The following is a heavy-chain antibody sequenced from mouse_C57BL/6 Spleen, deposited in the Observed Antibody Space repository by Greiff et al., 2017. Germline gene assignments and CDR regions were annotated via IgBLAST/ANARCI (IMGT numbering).Heavy chain of an antibody. D-gene: IGHD1-1*01. CDR1: GYTFTSYW. CDR3: ASLPTVAPAY. J-gene: IGHJ3*01. CDR2: INPSSGYT. Sequence: QVQLKESGAELAKPGASVKLSCKASGYTFTSYWMHWVKQRPGQGLEWIGYINPSSGYTKYNQKFKDKATLTADKSSSTAYMQLSSLTYEDSAVYNCASLPTVAPAYWGQGTLVTVSA. V-gene: IGHV1-7*01.